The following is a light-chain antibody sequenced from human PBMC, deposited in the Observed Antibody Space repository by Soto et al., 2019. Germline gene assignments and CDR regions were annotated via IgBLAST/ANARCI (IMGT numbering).Light chain of an antibody. CDR2: DAS. Sequence: DIPMTQSPSTLSASVGDRVTLTCRASQSISYGLAWFQQKPGKAPILLISDASILEAGVPSRFSGSGSGTEFSLTISGLLLDDFATYFCQQYSSLPWTFGQGTKV. CDR1: QSISYG. V-gene: IGKV1-5*01. CDR3: QQYSSLPWT. J-gene: IGKJ1*01.